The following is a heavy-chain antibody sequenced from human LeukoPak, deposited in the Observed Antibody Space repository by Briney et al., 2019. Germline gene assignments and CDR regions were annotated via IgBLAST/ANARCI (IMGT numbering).Heavy chain of an antibody. CDR1: GFTFSSYS. Sequence: GGSLRLSCAASGFTFSSYSMNWVRQAPGKGLEWVSSISSSSSSYIYYADSVKGRFTISRDNAKNSLYLQMNSLRAEDTAVYYCAKPPSGYYSVFDFWGQGTLVTVSS. J-gene: IGHJ4*02. CDR3: AKPPSGYYSVFDF. V-gene: IGHV3-21*04. D-gene: IGHD3-3*01. CDR2: ISSSSSSYI.